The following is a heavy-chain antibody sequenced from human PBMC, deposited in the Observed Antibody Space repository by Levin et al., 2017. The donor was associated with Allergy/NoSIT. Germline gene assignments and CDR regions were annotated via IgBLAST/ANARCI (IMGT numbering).Heavy chain of an antibody. CDR1: GGSISSYY. CDR3: ARAGDTMVRGVISPLYY. CDR2: IYYSGST. J-gene: IGHJ4*02. Sequence: SETLSLTCTVSGGSISSYYWSWIRQPPGKGLEWIGYIYYSGSTNYNPSLKSRVTISVDTSKNQFSLKLSSVTAADTAVYYCARAGDTMVRGVISPLYYWGQGTLVTVSS. V-gene: IGHV4-59*01. D-gene: IGHD3-10*01.